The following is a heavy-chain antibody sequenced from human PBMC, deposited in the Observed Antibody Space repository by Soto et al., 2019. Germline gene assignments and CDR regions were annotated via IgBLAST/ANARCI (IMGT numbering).Heavy chain of an antibody. D-gene: IGHD4-17*01. V-gene: IGHV1-8*01. Sequence: QVQLVQSGAEVKKPGASVRVSCKASGYTFTKFDINWVRQATGQELEWMGLMNPNSGNTGYAQKFQGRVNMKRNTSITTAYMELITLRSEDPAVYYCVSGDYGDYSHWFDPWGQGTLVDVSS. J-gene: IGHJ5*02. CDR1: GYTFTKFD. CDR2: MNPNSGNT. CDR3: VSGDYGDYSHWFDP.